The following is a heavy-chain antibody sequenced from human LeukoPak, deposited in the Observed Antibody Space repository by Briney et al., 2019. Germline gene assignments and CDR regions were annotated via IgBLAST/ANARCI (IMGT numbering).Heavy chain of an antibody. Sequence: GGSLRLSCVASGFTFSSYWMSWVRQAPGKGLEWVANIKQDGSEKYYVDSVRGRFTISRDNAKNSLYLQMNSLRAEDTAVYYCAELGITMIGGVWGKGTTVTISS. CDR2: IKQDGSEK. V-gene: IGHV3-7*01. CDR1: GFTFSSYW. D-gene: IGHD3-10*02. J-gene: IGHJ6*04. CDR3: AELGITMIGGV.